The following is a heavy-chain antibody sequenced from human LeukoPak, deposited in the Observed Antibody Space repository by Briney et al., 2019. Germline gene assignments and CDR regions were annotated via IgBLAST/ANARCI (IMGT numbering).Heavy chain of an antibody. V-gene: IGHV4-39*01. CDR2: IFYSGGS. D-gene: IGHD1-14*01. CDR3: ARLRSHSTTASYYFDD. Sequence: SETLSLTCSVSGGSISSSASYWGWIRQPPGKGLEWIGNIFYSGGSHYNPFLKSRITISVDTSKSQFSLKLNSVTAADTAVYYCARLRSHSTTASYYFDDWGQGTLVTVSS. J-gene: IGHJ4*02. CDR1: GGSISSSASY.